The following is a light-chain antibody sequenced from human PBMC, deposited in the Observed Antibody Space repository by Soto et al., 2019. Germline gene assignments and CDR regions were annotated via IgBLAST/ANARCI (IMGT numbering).Light chain of an antibody. CDR3: LLYLGGGIWV. Sequence: QTVVTQEPSFSVSPGGTVTLTCGLSSGPVFTSSYPNWYQQTPGQAPRTLIFNTNTRSSGVPDLFSGSILGDKAALTITGAQADDDSYYYCLLYLGGGIWVFGGGTKLTVL. V-gene: IGLV8-61*01. CDR1: SGPVFTSSY. J-gene: IGLJ3*02. CDR2: NTN.